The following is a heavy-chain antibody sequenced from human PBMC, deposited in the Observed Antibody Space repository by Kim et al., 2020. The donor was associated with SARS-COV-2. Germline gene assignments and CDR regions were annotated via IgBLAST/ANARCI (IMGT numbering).Heavy chain of an antibody. Sequence: GGSLRLSCAASGFTFSSYWMSWVRQAPGKGLEWVANIKQDGSEKYYVDSVKGRFTISRDNAKNSLYLQMNSLRAEDTAVYYCAADPGYSYGNWNYGMDVWGQGTTVTVSS. J-gene: IGHJ6*02. CDR3: AADPGYSYGNWNYGMDV. D-gene: IGHD5-18*01. V-gene: IGHV3-7*01. CDR1: GFTFSSYW. CDR2: IKQDGSEK.